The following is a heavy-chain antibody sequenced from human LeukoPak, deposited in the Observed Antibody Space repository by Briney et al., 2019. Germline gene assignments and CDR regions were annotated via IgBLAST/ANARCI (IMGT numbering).Heavy chain of an antibody. V-gene: IGHV3-48*01. CDR2: ISSSSSTI. J-gene: IGHJ4*02. CDR3: ARSYYDFWSGYSSFDY. CDR1: GFTFSSYS. D-gene: IGHD3-3*01. Sequence: PGGSLRLSCAASGFTFSSYSMNWVRQAPGKGLEWVSYISSSSSTIYYADSVKGRFTISRDNAKNSLYLQMNSLRAEDTAVYYCARSYYDFWSGYSSFDYWGQGTLVTVSS.